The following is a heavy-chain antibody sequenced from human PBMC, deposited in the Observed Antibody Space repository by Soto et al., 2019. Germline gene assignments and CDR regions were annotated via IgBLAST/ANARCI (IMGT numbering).Heavy chain of an antibody. CDR1: GFTFSTYA. D-gene: IGHD4-17*01. CDR3: AHPRGYGVFDAYDF. V-gene: IGHV3-23*01. Sequence: ESGGGLVQPGGSLRLSCAASGFTFSTYAMSWVRQAPGKGLEWVSAISGSGGSTYYADSVKGRFTISRDNSINTLYLQIHSLRTEDTAVYYCAHPRGYGVFDAYDFWGQGAMVTVSS. J-gene: IGHJ3*01. CDR2: ISGSGGST.